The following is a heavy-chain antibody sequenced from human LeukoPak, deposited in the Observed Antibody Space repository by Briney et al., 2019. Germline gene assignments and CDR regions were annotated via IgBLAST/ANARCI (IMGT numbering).Heavy chain of an antibody. CDR3: GLMHPCYDGGGYSVQ. Sequence: PGGSLTLSCSASGFTFSSYAMSWVRRAPGKGLEWVSGITISGGSASYADSVKGRFTISRDNPGNTLFMEMHSLRAEDTAFYYCGLMHPCYDGGGYSVQWGQGTLVTVSS. J-gene: IGHJ4*02. V-gene: IGHV3-23*01. CDR2: ITISGGSA. CDR1: GFTFSSYA. D-gene: IGHD3-22*01.